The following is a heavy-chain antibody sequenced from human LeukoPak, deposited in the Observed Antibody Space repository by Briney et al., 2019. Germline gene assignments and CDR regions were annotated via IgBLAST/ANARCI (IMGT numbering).Heavy chain of an antibody. D-gene: IGHD2-21*01. J-gene: IGHJ5*02. Sequence: ASVKVSCKASGYTFTDYYMHWVRQAPGQGLEWMGWINPNSGGTNYAQKFQGRVTMTRDTSISTAYMELSGLRSDDTAVYYCARAIPGGNWFDPWGQGTLLTVSS. CDR1: GYTFTDYY. CDR3: ARAIPGGNWFDP. V-gene: IGHV1-2*02. CDR2: INPNSGGT.